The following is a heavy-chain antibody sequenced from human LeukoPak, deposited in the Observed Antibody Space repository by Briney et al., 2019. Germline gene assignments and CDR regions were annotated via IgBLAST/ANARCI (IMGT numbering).Heavy chain of an antibody. CDR3: ARFSSTSYDYYYYGMDV. J-gene: IGHJ6*02. CDR2: IYPGDSDT. D-gene: IGHD2-2*01. V-gene: IGHV5-51*01. CDR1: GYSLTSYW. Sequence: GESLKISCKGPGYSLTSYWIGWVRQMPGKGLEWMGIIYPGDSDTRYSPSFQGQVTISADKSISTAYLQWSSLKASDTAMYYCARFSSTSYDYYYYGMDVWGQGTTVTVSS.